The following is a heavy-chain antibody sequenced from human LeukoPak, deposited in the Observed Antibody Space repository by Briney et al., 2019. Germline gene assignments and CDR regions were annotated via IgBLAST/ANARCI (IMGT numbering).Heavy chain of an antibody. J-gene: IGHJ3*02. CDR1: GFTFSSYG. D-gene: IGHD3-22*01. CDR2: IRYDGSNK. Sequence: PGGSLRLSCAASGFTFSSYGMHWVRQAPGKGLEWVAFIRYDGSNKYYADSVKGRFTISRDNSKNTLYLQMNSLRVEDTAVYYCAKLFGYDSSETWGDVCDIWGQGTMVTVSS. V-gene: IGHV3-30*02. CDR3: AKLFGYDSSETWGDVCDI.